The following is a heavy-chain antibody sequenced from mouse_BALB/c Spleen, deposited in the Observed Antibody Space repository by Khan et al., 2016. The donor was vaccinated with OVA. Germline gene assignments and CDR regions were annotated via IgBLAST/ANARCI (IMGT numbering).Heavy chain of an antibody. V-gene: IGHV2-6-4*01. D-gene: IGHD2-14*01. CDR3: ARAYYRYDGYYAMDY. Sequence: QVQLKQSGPCLVAPSQSLSITCTVSGFSLSRYNIHWVPQPPGKGLEWLGMIWGGGGTDYNSTLKIRLSISKDNPKSQVFLKMNSLQTDDTAMYYCARAYYRYDGYYAMDYWGQGTSVTVSS. CDR2: IWGGGGT. J-gene: IGHJ4*01. CDR1: GFSLSRYN.